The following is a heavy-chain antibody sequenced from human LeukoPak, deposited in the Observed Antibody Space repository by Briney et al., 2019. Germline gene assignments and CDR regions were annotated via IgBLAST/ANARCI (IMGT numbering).Heavy chain of an antibody. CDR2: ITSDGSNT. CDR1: GFTFSTYG. CDR3: AIRHGHSDH. V-gene: IGHV3-30*03. D-gene: IGHD5-24*01. Sequence: PGGSLRLSCAASGFTFSTYGMHWVRQAPGKGLEWVAVITSDGSNTYYGESVKGRFTISRDNSKNTLYLQMNSLRAEDKAIYYCAIRHGHSDHWGQGTRVTVSS. J-gene: IGHJ4*02.